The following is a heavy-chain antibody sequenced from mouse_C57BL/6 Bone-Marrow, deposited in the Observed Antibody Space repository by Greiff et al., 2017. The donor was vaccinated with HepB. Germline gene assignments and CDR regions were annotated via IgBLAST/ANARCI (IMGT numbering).Heavy chain of an antibody. CDR2: IYPRSGNT. J-gene: IGHJ1*03. V-gene: IGHV1-81*01. CDR3: ARSHYKWYFDV. D-gene: IGHD2-12*01. Sequence: VKLMESGAELARPGASVKLSCKASGYTFTSYGISWVKQRTGQGLEWIGEIYPRSGNTYYNEKFKGKATLTADKSSSTAYMELRSLTSEDSAVYFCARSHYKWYFDVWGTGTTVTVSS. CDR1: GYTFTSYG.